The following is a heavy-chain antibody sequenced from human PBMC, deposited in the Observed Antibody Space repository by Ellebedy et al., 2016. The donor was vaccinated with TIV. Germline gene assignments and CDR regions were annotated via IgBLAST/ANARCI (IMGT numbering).Heavy chain of an antibody. CDR2: IRSKANNYAT. V-gene: IGHV3-73*01. CDR3: TKATFDP. Sequence: GGSLRLXCAASGFTFSDSTIHWVRQVSGKGLEWVGRIRSKANNYATAYAAPLKGRFTISRDDSKNTAYLQMNSLKTEDTAVYYCTKATFDPWGQGTQVTVSS. J-gene: IGHJ5*02. CDR1: GFTFSDST.